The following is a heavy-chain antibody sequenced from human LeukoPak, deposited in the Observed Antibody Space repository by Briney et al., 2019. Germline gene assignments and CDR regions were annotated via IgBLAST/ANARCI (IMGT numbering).Heavy chain of an antibody. CDR1: GYTFTSHA. J-gene: IGHJ4*02. V-gene: IGHV7-4-1*02. D-gene: IGHD6-19*01. CDR3: ARDAMGGWPDY. Sequence: ASVKVSCKASGYTFTSHAMNWVRQAPGQGLEWMGWINTNTGNPTYAQGFTGRFVFSLDTSVSTAYLQISSLKAEGTAVYYCARDAMGGWPDYWGQGTLVTVSS. CDR2: INTNTGNP.